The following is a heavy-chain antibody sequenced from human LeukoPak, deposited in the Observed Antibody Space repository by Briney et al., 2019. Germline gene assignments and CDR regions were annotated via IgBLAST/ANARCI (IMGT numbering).Heavy chain of an antibody. CDR3: VRDFVGPVDS. CDR1: X. CDR2: FNEDGSRT. Sequence: XMHXVXQAXXXXLXWPSLFNEDGSRTDHADTVRGRFTISRDSGKNTLYLQMNSLGAEDTAVYFCVRDFVGPVDSWGQGTQVTVSS. J-gene: IGHJ4*02. D-gene: IGHD2-21*01. V-gene: IGHV3-74*01.